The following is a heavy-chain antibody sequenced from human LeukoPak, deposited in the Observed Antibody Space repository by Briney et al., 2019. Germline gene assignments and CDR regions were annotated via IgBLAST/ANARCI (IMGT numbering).Heavy chain of an antibody. CDR3: ARDGVRDGLYFDR. Sequence: GGSLRLSCAASGFTFSSYWMNWVRQAPGKGLEWVASINQDGSEKYYLDSVKGRFTISRDNAKNSLYLRMNSLRDEDTAVYSCARDGVRDGLYFDRWGQGTLVTVSS. CDR2: INQDGSEK. CDR1: GFTFSSYW. D-gene: IGHD5-24*01. J-gene: IGHJ4*02. V-gene: IGHV3-7*01.